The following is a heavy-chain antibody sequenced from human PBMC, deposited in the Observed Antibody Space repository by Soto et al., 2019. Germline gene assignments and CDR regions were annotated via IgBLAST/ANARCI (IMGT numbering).Heavy chain of an antibody. V-gene: IGHV4-30-4*01. CDR2: IHYSGST. CDR1: GGSISSGDYY. D-gene: IGHD4-17*01. CDR3: ARADGDYGMDV. J-gene: IGHJ6*02. Sequence: QVQLQESGPGLVKPSQTLSLTCTVSGGSISSGDYYWNWIRQPPGKGLEWIGNIHYSGSTYYNPSLKSRVMISVDTSKNQFSLKLSSETAADTAVYYCARADGDYGMDVWGQGTTVTVSS.